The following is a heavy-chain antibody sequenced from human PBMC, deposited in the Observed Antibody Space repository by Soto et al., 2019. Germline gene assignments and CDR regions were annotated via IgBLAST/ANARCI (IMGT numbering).Heavy chain of an antibody. CDR1: GYTFTSYG. CDR3: ARDPHPKATVALLPFDY. V-gene: IGHV1-18*01. CDR2: ISAYNGNT. D-gene: IGHD2-15*01. J-gene: IGHJ4*02. Sequence: QVQLVQSGAEVKKPGASVKVSCKASGYTFTSYGISWVRQAPGQGLEWMGWISAYNGNTNYAQKLQGRVTMTTATSTSTAYLELRSLRSDDTAVYYCARDPHPKATVALLPFDYWGPGTLVTVSS.